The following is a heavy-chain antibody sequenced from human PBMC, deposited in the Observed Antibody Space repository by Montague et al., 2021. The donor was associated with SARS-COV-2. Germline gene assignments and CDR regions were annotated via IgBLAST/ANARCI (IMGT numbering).Heavy chain of an antibody. J-gene: IGHJ6*03. CDR1: GGSFSRYY. CDR2: ISQSGNT. CDR3: ARLGDGIVPSPILGLGPYYSFYYMDV. V-gene: IGHV4-34*01. D-gene: IGHD2-2*02. Sequence: SETLSLTCAVSGGSFSRYYWSWIRQPPGKGLEWIGEISQSGNTKYNPSHQSRVSISLDTSRNQFSLKVSSVTAADTAIYYCARLGDGIVPSPILGLGPYYSFYYMDVWGKGTTVTVSS.